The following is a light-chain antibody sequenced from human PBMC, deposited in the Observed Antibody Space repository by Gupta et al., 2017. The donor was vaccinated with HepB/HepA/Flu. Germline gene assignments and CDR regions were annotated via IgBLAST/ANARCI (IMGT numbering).Light chain of an antibody. CDR1: KLGDKY. Sequence: SYELTQPPSVSVSPGPTASITCSGDKLGDKYACWYQQKPGQSPVLVIYQDSNRPAVIPGRFSGSNSESTATLTIGGTQAVDEDDYYCQAWDSSNVVFGGGTKLTVL. V-gene: IGLV3-1*01. CDR2: QDS. CDR3: QAWDSSNVV. J-gene: IGLJ2*01.